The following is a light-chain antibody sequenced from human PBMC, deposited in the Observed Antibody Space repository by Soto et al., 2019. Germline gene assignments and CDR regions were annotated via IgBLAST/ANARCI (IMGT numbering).Light chain of an antibody. CDR3: QQYNDWPLT. CDR2: GAF. CDR1: QSVSSN. V-gene: IGKV3-15*01. J-gene: IGKJ1*01. Sequence: EIVMTQSPVTLSVSPGERATLSCRASQSVSSNLAWYQQKPGQAPSLLIYGAFTRATGIPARFSGTGSGTEFTLTISSLQSEDFALYYCQQYNDWPLTFGQGTKVDLK.